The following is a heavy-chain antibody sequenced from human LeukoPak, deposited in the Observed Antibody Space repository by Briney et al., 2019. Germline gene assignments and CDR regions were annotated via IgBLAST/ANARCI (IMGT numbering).Heavy chain of an antibody. D-gene: IGHD1-26*01. CDR3: ARASGSYWWFDS. CDR2: VNPNSGYT. CDR1: GYTFTGYY. V-gene: IGHV1-2*02. J-gene: IGHJ5*01. Sequence: ASVKVSCKASGYTFTGYYLHWGRQAPGQGLEWMGCVNPNSGYTNYAQKFQGSVTMTRDTSISTVYMELSRLRSDDTAVYYCARASGSYWWFDSWGQGTLVTVSS.